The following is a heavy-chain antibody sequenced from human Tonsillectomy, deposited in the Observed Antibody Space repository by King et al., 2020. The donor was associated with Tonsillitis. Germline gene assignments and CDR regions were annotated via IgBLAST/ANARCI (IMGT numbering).Heavy chain of an antibody. Sequence: DVQLVESGGGLVKPGGSLRLSCAASGFTFSYYSMNWVRQAPGKGLEWVSSISSSSTDIYYADSVKGRFTISRDNAKNSLYLQMNSLRAEDTSVYYCARGDYYDTSGFADYWGQGTLVTVSS. D-gene: IGHD3-22*01. V-gene: IGHV3-21*01. J-gene: IGHJ4*02. CDR3: ARGDYYDTSGFADY. CDR2: ISSSSTDI. CDR1: GFTFSYYS.